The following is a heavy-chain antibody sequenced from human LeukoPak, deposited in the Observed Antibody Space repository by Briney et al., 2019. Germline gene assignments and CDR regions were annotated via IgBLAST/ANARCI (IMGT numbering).Heavy chain of an antibody. D-gene: IGHD6-13*01. Sequence: ASETLSLTCAVYGGSFSGYYWSWIRQPPGKGLEWIGEINHSGSTNYNPSLKSRVTISVDTSKNQFSLKLSSVTAADTAVYYCARRGPGYSSSWFIYWGQGTLVTVSS. CDR2: INHSGST. V-gene: IGHV4-34*01. J-gene: IGHJ4*02. CDR1: GGSFSGYY. CDR3: ARRGPGYSSSWFIY.